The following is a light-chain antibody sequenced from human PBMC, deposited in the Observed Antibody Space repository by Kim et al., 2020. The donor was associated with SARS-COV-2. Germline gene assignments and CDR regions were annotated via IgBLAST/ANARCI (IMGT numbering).Light chain of an antibody. Sequence: DVVMTQSPLSLPVTLGQPASISCRSSQSLVYSEGNTYLNWFQQRPGQSPRRLIYKVSNRDSGVPDRFSGSGSGTDFTLKISRVEAEDVGVYYYMQGIHPITFGQGTRLEIK. CDR1: QSLVYSEGNTY. CDR3: MQGIHPIT. CDR2: KVS. V-gene: IGKV2-30*01. J-gene: IGKJ5*01.